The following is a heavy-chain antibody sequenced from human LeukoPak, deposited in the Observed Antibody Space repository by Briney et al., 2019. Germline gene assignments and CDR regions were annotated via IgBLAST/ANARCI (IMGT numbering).Heavy chain of an antibody. CDR3: ARYRGGGLNYLDY. D-gene: IGHD3-10*01. CDR2: INHSGST. V-gene: IGHV4-34*01. J-gene: IGHJ4*02. Sequence: SETLSLTCAVYGGSFSGYSWTWIRQPPEKGLDWVGEINHSGSTNYNPSLKSRVTMSVDTSENQLSLKLSSVTAADTAIYYCARYRGGGLNYLDYWGQGTLVTVSS. CDR1: GGSFSGYS.